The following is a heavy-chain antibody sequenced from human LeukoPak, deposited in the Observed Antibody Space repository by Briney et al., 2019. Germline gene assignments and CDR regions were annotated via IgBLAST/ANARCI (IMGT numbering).Heavy chain of an antibody. CDR2: IYSGGNT. Sequence: PGGSLRLSCTVSGFTVSSNSWSWVRQAPGKGLEWVSFIYSGGNTHYSDSVKGRFTISRDNSKNTLYLQMNSLRAEDTAIYYCARDQKRAARILGATTEWVYFYFMDVWGKGTTVTVSS. V-gene: IGHV3-53*01. J-gene: IGHJ6*03. CDR3: ARDQKRAARILGATTEWVYFYFMDV. D-gene: IGHD1-26*01. CDR1: GFTVSSNS.